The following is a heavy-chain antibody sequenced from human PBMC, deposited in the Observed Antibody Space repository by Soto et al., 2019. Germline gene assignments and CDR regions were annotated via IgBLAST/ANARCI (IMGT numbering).Heavy chain of an antibody. D-gene: IGHD3-10*01. CDR2: IYHSGTT. CDR3: AKAVPMVSWSFHPYDAFDI. V-gene: IGHV4-4*02. J-gene: IGHJ3*02. Sequence: QVQLQESGPGLVEPSGTLSLTCVVSNDSISSLSWWVWVRQSPGTGLEWIGEIYHSGTTNYNPSLKSRVTISVDKSNNHFSLKRRSVTAADTAVYYCAKAVPMVSWSFHPYDAFDIWGRGTMVTVSS. CDR1: NDSISSLSW.